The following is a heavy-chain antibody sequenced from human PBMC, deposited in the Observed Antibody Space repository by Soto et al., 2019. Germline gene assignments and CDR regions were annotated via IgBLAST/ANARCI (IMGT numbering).Heavy chain of an antibody. CDR1: GYTLTELS. CDR2: FDPEDGET. D-gene: IGHD1-1*01. J-gene: IGHJ2*01. Sequence: QVQLVQSGAEVKKPGASVKVSCKVSGYTLTELSMHWVRQAPGKGLEWMGGFDPEDGETIYAQKFQGRVTMTEDTSTDTAYMELSSLRSEDTAVYYCATGPLAGPTPSGDWYFDLWGRGTLVTVSS. V-gene: IGHV1-24*01. CDR3: ATGPLAGPTPSGDWYFDL.